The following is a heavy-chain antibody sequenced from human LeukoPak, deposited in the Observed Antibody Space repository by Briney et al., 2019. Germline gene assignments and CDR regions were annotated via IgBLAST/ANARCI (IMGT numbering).Heavy chain of an antibody. J-gene: IGHJ4*02. D-gene: IGHD2-15*01. CDR3: ARDLIGGNAYDY. Sequence: PGGSLRLSCAASGFTFSIHNMDWVRQAPGKGLEWVSAISGSGGRTYYADSVKGRFTISRDNSKNTLYLQMNSLRAEDTAVYYCARDLIGGNAYDYWGQGALVTVSS. V-gene: IGHV3-23*01. CDR2: ISGSGGRT. CDR1: GFTFSIHN.